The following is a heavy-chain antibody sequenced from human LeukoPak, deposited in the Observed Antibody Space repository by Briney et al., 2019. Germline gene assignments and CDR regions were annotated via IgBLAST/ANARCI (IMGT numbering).Heavy chain of an antibody. Sequence: GGSLRLSCAASGLNVSSSYMSWVRQAPGKGLEWVSVLYGVGATWYVESVKGRFSVSRDKSKKTLFLQISSLRAEDTAFYFCXXXRXQHDFDYWGQGTLVTVSS. CDR1: GLNVSSSY. CDR2: LYGVGAT. CDR3: XXXRXQHDFDY. V-gene: IGHV3-66*01. J-gene: IGHJ4*02.